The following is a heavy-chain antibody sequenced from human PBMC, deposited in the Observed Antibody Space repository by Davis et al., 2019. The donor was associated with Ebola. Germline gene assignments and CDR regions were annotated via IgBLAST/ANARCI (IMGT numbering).Heavy chain of an antibody. Sequence: GGSLRLSCAASGFTFSDYYMSWIRQAPGKGLEWVSYNSSSGSTIYYADSVKGRFTISRDNAKNSLYLQMNSLRAEDTAVYYCARLYYYDSSGYRDYWGQGTLVTVSS. D-gene: IGHD3-22*01. V-gene: IGHV3-11*01. CDR3: ARLYYYDSSGYRDY. CDR2: NSSSGSTI. J-gene: IGHJ4*02. CDR1: GFTFSDYY.